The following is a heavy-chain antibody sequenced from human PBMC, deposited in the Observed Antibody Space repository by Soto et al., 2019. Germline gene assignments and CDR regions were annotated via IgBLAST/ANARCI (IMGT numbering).Heavy chain of an antibody. V-gene: IGHV3-64D*06. CDR2: ISSNGGST. CDR3: VKDDDRGYDSSGRY. CDR1: GFTFSSYA. Sequence: GGSLRLSCAASGFTFSSYAMHWVRQAPGKGLEYVSAISSNGGSTYYADSVKGRFTISRDNSKNTLYLQMSSLRAEDTAVYYCVKDDDRGYDSSGRYWGQGTLVTVSS. J-gene: IGHJ4*02. D-gene: IGHD3-22*01.